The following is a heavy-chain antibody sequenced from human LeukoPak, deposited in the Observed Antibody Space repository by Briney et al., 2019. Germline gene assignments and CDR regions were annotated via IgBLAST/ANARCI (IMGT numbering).Heavy chain of an antibody. V-gene: IGHV3-7*01. CDR3: ARVSAAGTGFLDL. Sequence: GGSLRLSCAASGFPLSDYWMSWVRQAPGKGLEWVANINQYGTEKNYMDSMKGRLTTSRDNTNNSLFLQMNSLRVDDTAVYHCARVSAAGTGFLDLWGRGTLVLVSA. CDR1: GFPLSDYW. CDR2: INQYGTEK. D-gene: IGHD6-13*01. J-gene: IGHJ2*01.